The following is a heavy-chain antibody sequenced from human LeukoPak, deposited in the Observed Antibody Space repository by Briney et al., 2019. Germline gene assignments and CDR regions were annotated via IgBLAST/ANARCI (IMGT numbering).Heavy chain of an antibody. D-gene: IGHD3-10*02. V-gene: IGHV3-23*01. CDR2: ISGSGGST. CDR3: AKDGPVTTFGPVPFGWFDP. Sequence: QPGGSLRLSCAASGFTRSSYAMSWARPAPGGGVEWVAAISGSGGSTYYADSVKGRFTISRDNHNNTLYLQINRLRAEDTAVYYRAKDGPVTTFGPVPFGWFDPWGQGTLVTVSS. CDR1: GFTRSSYA. J-gene: IGHJ5*02.